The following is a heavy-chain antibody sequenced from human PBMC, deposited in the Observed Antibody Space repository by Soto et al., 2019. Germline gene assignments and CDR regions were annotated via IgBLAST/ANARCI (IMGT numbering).Heavy chain of an antibody. CDR1: GGTFSSYA. CDR2: IIPIFGTA. Sequence: GASVKVSCKASGGTFSSYAISWVRQAPGQGLEWMGGIIPIFGTANYAQKFQGRVTITADESTSTAYMELSSLRSEDTAVYYCARRYCSGGSCNRLIYYYYGMDVWGQGTTVTVSS. V-gene: IGHV1-69*13. J-gene: IGHJ6*02. CDR3: ARRYCSGGSCNRLIYYYYGMDV. D-gene: IGHD2-15*01.